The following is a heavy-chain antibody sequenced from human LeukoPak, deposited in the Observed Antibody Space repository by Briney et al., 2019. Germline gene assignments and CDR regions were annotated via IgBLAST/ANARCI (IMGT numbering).Heavy chain of an antibody. V-gene: IGHV1-2*02. CDR3: ARGTGEGYSYGRYYFDY. CDR1: GYTFTGYY. Sequence: AASVKVSCKASGYTFTGYYMHWVRQAPGQGLEWMGWINPNSGGTNYAQKFQGRVTMTRDTSISTAYRELSRLRSDDTAVYYGARGTGEGYSYGRYYFDYWGQGTLVTVSS. CDR2: INPNSGGT. D-gene: IGHD5-18*01. J-gene: IGHJ4*02.